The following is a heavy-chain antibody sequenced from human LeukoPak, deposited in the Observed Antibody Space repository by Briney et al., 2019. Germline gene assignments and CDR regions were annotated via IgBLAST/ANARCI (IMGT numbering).Heavy chain of an antibody. D-gene: IGHD2-15*01. CDR2: IYYSGRT. J-gene: IGHJ4*02. V-gene: IGHV4-39*01. CDR1: GDSISSGDSY. Sequence: SETLSLTCTVSGDSISSGDSYWSWLRQPPGKGLEWIGSIYYSGRTYYNPSLKSRVTISVDTSKNQFSLKLSSVTAADTAVYYCARHIGYFDYWGQGTLVTVSS. CDR3: ARHIGYFDY.